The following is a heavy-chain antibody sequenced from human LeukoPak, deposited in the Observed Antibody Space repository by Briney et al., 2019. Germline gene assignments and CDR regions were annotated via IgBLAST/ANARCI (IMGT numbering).Heavy chain of an antibody. CDR3: AKGRVRGVSNFDY. D-gene: IGHD3-10*01. CDR2: FSGSGGNT. Sequence: GGSRRLSCAASGFTFSSYSMNWVRQAPGKGLEWVSSFSGSGGNTYYADSVKGRFTISRDNSKNTLYLQMNSLRAEDTAVYYCAKGRVRGVSNFDYWGQGTLVTVSS. J-gene: IGHJ4*02. V-gene: IGHV3-23*01. CDR1: GFTFSSYS.